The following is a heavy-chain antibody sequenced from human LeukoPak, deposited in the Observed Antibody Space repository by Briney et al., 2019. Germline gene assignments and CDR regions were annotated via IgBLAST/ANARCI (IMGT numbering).Heavy chain of an antibody. CDR2: IYYSGST. Sequence: SQTLSLTCTVSGGSISSYYWSWIRQPPGKGLEWIGYIYYSGSTNYNPSLKSRVTISVDTSKNQFSLKLSSVTAADTAVYYCARIGHEDYYFDYWGQGTLVTVSS. CDR3: ARIGHEDYYFDY. V-gene: IGHV4-59*01. CDR1: GGSISSYY. D-gene: IGHD3-10*01. J-gene: IGHJ4*02.